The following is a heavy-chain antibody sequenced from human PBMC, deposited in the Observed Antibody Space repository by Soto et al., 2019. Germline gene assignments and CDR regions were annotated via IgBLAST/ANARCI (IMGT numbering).Heavy chain of an antibody. J-gene: IGHJ6*02. V-gene: IGHV3-23*01. CDR1: GFTFSSYA. D-gene: IGHD1-1*01. CDR2: ISASGGST. CDR3: AKYRNAYYYYAMDV. Sequence: QPGGSLRLSCAASGFTFSSYAMSWVRRAPGKGLEWVSAISASGGSTYYADSVKGRFTISRDNSKNTLYLQLNSLRAEDTAVYYCAKYRNAYYYYAMDVWGQGTTVTVSS.